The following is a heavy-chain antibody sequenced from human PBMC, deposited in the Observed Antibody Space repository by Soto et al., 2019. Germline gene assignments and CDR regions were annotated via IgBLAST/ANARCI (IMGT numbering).Heavy chain of an antibody. D-gene: IGHD1-7*01. V-gene: IGHV4-39*01. CDR3: ARQGITGTTDAFDI. CDR1: GGSISSSSYY. Sequence: QLQLQESGPGLVKPSETLSLTCTVSGGSISSSSYYWGWIRQPPGKGLEWIGSIYYSGSTYYNPSLKRRVTISVDTSKNQFSLKLSSVTAADTAVYYCARQGITGTTDAFDIWGQGTMVTVSS. CDR2: IYYSGST. J-gene: IGHJ3*02.